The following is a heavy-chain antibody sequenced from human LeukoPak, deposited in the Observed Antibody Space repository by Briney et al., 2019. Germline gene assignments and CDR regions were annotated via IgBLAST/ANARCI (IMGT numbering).Heavy chain of an antibody. V-gene: IGHV4-59*11. CDR1: GGSISSHY. CDR2: VYYSGTT. J-gene: IGHJ6*03. D-gene: IGHD3-10*01. CDR3: ARADSANYYDSGRYFNYFYMDV. Sequence: SQTLSLTCTVSGGSISSHYWNWIRQPPGKGLEFLGYVYYSGTTNFKPPLKSPVTISGDASKNQFSLRRSYETAADTAVYFRARADSANYYDSGRYFNYFYMDVWGRGTTVSVSS.